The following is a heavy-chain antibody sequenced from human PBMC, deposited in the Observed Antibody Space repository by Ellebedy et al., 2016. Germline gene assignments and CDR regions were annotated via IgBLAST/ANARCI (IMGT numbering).Heavy chain of an antibody. Sequence: SETLSLTCTVSGDSISSYYWSWIRQPPGKGLEWIGYIYYSGSTNYNPSLTSRVTISVDTSKNQFSLEVRSATAADTAVYYCARLLDYDSSGPDYWGQGTLVTVSS. CDR2: IYYSGST. V-gene: IGHV4-59*08. CDR3: ARLLDYDSSGPDY. D-gene: IGHD3-22*01. CDR1: GDSISSYY. J-gene: IGHJ4*02.